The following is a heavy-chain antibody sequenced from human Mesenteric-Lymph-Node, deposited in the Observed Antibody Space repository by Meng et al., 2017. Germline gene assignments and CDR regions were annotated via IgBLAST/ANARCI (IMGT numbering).Heavy chain of an antibody. CDR2: INVGNDKR. Sequence: QVQLVQSGAELKKPGVSVKVSCKASGYTFTSYGIHWVRQAPGQGLEWMGWINVGNDKRKYSQKFQGRVTITRDTSASTAYMEVSSLRSEDTAVYYCARDRPYFDSNWFDPWGQGTLVTVSS. D-gene: IGHD3-9*01. CDR1: GYTFTSYG. J-gene: IGHJ5*02. V-gene: IGHV1-3*01. CDR3: ARDRPYFDSNWFDP.